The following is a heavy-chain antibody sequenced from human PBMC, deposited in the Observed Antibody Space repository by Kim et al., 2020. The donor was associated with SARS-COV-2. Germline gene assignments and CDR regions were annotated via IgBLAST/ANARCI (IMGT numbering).Heavy chain of an antibody. Sequence: SPSFQGQVTISADKSISTAYLQWSSLKASDTAMYYCARRGFGVGHWYFDLWGRGTLVTVSS. J-gene: IGHJ2*01. V-gene: IGHV5-51*01. D-gene: IGHD3-3*01. CDR3: ARRGFGVGHWYFDL.